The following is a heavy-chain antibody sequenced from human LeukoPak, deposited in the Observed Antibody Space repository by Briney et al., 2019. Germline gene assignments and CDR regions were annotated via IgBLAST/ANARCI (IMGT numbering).Heavy chain of an antibody. CDR3: AKDFYYGVAVAGTLDY. CDR1: GFTFSSYA. CDR2: ISYDGSNK. Sequence: GRSLRLSCAASGFTFSSYAMHWVRQAPGKGLEWVAVISYDGSNKYYADSVKGRFTISRDNSKNTLYLQTNSLRAEDTAVYYCAKDFYYGVAVAGTLDYWGQGTLVTVSS. J-gene: IGHJ4*02. D-gene: IGHD6-19*01. V-gene: IGHV3-30-3*01.